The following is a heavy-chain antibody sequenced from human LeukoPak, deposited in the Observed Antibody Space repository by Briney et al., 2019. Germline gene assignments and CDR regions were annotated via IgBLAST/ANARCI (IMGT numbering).Heavy chain of an antibody. V-gene: IGHV3-53*01. Sequence: GGSLRLSCAASGFTVSSNHMSWVRQAPGKGLVWVSVIYSGGSTDYADSVKGRFTISRDNSKNTLYLQMNSLRAEDTAVYYCARVAVAGIDYWGQGTLVTVSS. J-gene: IGHJ4*02. CDR1: GFTVSSNH. CDR2: IYSGGST. CDR3: ARVAVAGIDY. D-gene: IGHD6-19*01.